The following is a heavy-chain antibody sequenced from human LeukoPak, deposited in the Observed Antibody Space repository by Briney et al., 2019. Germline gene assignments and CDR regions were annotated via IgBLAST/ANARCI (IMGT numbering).Heavy chain of an antibody. D-gene: IGHD2-15*01. J-gene: IGHJ4*02. V-gene: IGHV5-51*01. CDR3: ARRYCGGGSCYSGKQYYFDS. CDR1: GYSFTNYW. Sequence: GESLKISCKGSGYSFTNYWIGWVGQMPGKGLEWMGIIYPDDSDTRYSPYFPCKVTISADESITPDYLQWSSLNASDTAMYYCARRYCGGGSCYSGKQYYFDSSGQGTPVTVSS. CDR2: IYPDDSDT.